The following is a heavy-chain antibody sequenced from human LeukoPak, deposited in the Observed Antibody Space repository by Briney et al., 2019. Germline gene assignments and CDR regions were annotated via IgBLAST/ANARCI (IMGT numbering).Heavy chain of an antibody. CDR1: GGSISSGGYS. Sequence: SETLSLTCAVSGGSISSGGYSWSWIRQPPGKGLEWIGYIYHSGSTYYNPSLKSRVTISADRSKNQFSLKLSSVTAADTAVYYCARAQEGYYYDSSGRRGAFDIWGQGTMVTVSS. CDR3: ARAQEGYYYDSSGRRGAFDI. D-gene: IGHD3-22*01. CDR2: IYHSGST. V-gene: IGHV4-30-2*01. J-gene: IGHJ3*02.